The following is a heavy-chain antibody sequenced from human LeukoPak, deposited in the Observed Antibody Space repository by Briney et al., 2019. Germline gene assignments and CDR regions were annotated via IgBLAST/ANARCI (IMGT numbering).Heavy chain of an antibody. Sequence: PSETLSLTCTVSGGSISSSYWCWIRQPPGKGLEWIGYIYYSGNTNYNPSLKSRVTISIDTSKNQFSLKLNSVTAADTAVYYCARGLTTFDYWGQGTLVTVS. V-gene: IGHV4-59*01. J-gene: IGHJ4*02. CDR1: GGSISSSY. CDR2: IYYSGNT. CDR3: ARGLTTFDY. D-gene: IGHD4-11*01.